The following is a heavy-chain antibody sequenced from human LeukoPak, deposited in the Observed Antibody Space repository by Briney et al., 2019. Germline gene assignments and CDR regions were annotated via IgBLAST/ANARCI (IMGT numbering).Heavy chain of an antibody. CDR2: IIPILGIA. CDR3: ARDTQVYYYGMDV. Sequence: SVKVSCKASGGTFSSYAISWVRQAPGQGLEWMGRIIPILGIANYAQKFQGRVTMTRNTSISTAYMELSSLRSEDTAVYYCARDTQVYYYGMDVWGQGTTVTVSS. CDR1: GGTFSSYA. J-gene: IGHJ6*02. V-gene: IGHV1-69*04.